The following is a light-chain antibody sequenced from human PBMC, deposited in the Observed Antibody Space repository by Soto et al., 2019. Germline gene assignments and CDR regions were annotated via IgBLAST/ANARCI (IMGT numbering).Light chain of an antibody. Sequence: EIVMTQSPGTLSVSPGERSTLSCRASQSVSSSFAWYQQKPGQAPSLLIYGASTRATGLPPRFSGSRSGTEFSLTNSRLRSEDFAVYCCHHYNLCPSFTFGTGTNEDFK. J-gene: IGKJ3*01. CDR1: QSVSSS. CDR2: GAS. CDR3: HHYNLCPSFT. V-gene: IGKV3-15*01.